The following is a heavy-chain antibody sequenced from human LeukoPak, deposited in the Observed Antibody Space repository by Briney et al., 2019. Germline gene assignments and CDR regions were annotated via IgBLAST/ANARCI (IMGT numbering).Heavy chain of an antibody. CDR1: GGSISSSSYY. J-gene: IGHJ5*02. CDR2: IYYSGST. D-gene: IGHD3-3*01. Sequence: SETLSLTCTVSGGSISSSSYYWGWIRQPPGKGLEWIGSIYYSGSTYYNPPLKSRVTISVDTSKNQFSLKLSSETAADTAVYYCAGYYDFWSGYYPNWFDPWGQGTLVTVSS. V-gene: IGHV4-39*01. CDR3: AGYYDFWSGYYPNWFDP.